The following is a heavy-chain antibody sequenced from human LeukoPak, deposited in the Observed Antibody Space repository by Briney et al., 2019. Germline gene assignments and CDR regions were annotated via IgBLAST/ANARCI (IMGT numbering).Heavy chain of an antibody. D-gene: IGHD6-13*01. Sequence: GGSLRLSCAASVFTFSTYWMSWVRQAPGNGLEWVANMNQDGSEKYYVNSVKGRFTISRDNAKNSLYLQMNSLRAEDTAVYYCVRGVSISSSWYNDLWGQGTMVTVSS. CDR1: VFTFSTYW. V-gene: IGHV3-7*03. J-gene: IGHJ3*01. CDR2: MNQDGSEK. CDR3: VRGVSISSSWYNDL.